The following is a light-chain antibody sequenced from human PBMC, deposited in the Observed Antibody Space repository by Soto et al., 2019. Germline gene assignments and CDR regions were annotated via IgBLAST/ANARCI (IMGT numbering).Light chain of an antibody. Sequence: VLTQPASVSGSPGQSITISCTGTSSDVGSSNLVSWYQQHPGKAPKLMIYEGSKRPSGVSDRFSGSKTGNTASLTISGLQAEDEGDYYCCSYAGSSTWVFGGGTKLTVL. CDR1: SSDVGSSNL. J-gene: IGLJ3*02. V-gene: IGLV2-23*01. CDR2: EGS. CDR3: CSYAGSSTWV.